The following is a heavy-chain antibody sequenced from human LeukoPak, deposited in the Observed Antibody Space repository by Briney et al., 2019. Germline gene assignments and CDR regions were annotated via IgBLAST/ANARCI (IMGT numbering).Heavy chain of an antibody. Sequence: GASVKVSCKGSGYSFTSYWIGWVRQRPGKGLEWMGIIYPGDSDTRYSPSFQGQVHISDDKSIRTAYLQWSSLKASDTAMYYCAASTLGYCSGGSCQPDYYYYMDVWGKGTTVTVSS. CDR3: AASTLGYCSGGSCQPDYYYYMDV. V-gene: IGHV5-51*01. J-gene: IGHJ6*03. CDR2: IYPGDSDT. D-gene: IGHD2-15*01. CDR1: GYSFTSYW.